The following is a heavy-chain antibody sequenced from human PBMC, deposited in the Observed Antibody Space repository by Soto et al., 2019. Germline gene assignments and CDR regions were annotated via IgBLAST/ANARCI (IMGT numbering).Heavy chain of an antibody. Sequence: GESLKISCKGSGYSFTSYWIGWVRQMPGKGLEWMGIIYPGDSDTRYSPSFQGQVTISAGKSISTAYLQWSSLKASDTAMYYCARHPLDTYNWNWFDPWGQGTLVTVSS. V-gene: IGHV5-51*01. CDR2: IYPGDSDT. J-gene: IGHJ5*02. D-gene: IGHD1-20*01. CDR1: GYSFTSYW. CDR3: ARHPLDTYNWNWFDP.